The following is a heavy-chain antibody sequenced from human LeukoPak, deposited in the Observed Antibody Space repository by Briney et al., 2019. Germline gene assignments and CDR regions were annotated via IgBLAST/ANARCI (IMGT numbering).Heavy chain of an antibody. Sequence: PGGSLRLSCAASGFTFSSYGMHWVRQAPGKGLEWVAVISYDGSNKYYADSVKGRFTISRDNSKNTLYLQMNSLRAEDTAVYYCARGGGDCTSTSCFGFLDFWGQGTLVTVSS. V-gene: IGHV3-30*03. CDR2: ISYDGSNK. CDR1: GFTFSSYG. D-gene: IGHD2-2*01. J-gene: IGHJ4*02. CDR3: ARGGGDCTSTSCFGFLDF.